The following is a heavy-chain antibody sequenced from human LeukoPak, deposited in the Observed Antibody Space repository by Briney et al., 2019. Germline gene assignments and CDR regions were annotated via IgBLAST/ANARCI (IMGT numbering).Heavy chain of an antibody. CDR2: IYYSGST. CDR1: GGSISSYY. CDR3: ARHRERFPTFDY. Sequence: SETLSLTCTVSGGSISSYYWSWIRQPPGKGLEWIGYIYYSGSTNYNPSLKSRVTISVDTSKNQFSLKLSSVTAADTAVSYCARHRERFPTFDYWGQGTLVTVSS. J-gene: IGHJ4*02. D-gene: IGHD5-24*01. V-gene: IGHV4-59*08.